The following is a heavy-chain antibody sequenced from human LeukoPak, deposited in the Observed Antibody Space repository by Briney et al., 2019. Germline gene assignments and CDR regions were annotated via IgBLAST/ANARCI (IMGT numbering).Heavy chain of an antibody. J-gene: IGHJ5*02. CDR1: GYSISSGYY. D-gene: IGHD3-10*01. Sequence: SETLSLTCTVSGYSISSGYYWGWIRQPPGKGLEWIGSIYHSGSTYYNPSLKRRVTISVDTSKNQFSLQLSSVTAADTAVYYCARGGPVLLWFGEQPGGFDPWGQGTLVTVSS. V-gene: IGHV4-38-2*02. CDR3: ARGGPVLLWFGEQPGGFDP. CDR2: IYHSGST.